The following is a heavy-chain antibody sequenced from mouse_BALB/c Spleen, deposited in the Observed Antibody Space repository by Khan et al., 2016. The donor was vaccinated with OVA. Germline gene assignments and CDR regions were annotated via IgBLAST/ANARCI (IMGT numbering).Heavy chain of an antibody. J-gene: IGHJ2*01. CDR3: ARDRGGFDSYYFDY. CDR2: IFYSGTI. CDR1: DISITTGNYR. V-gene: IGHV3-5*02. D-gene: IGHD2-2*01. Sequence: EVQLQESGPGLVKPSQTVSLTCTVTDISITTGNYRWSWIRQFPGNKLEWIGYIFYSGTITYNPSLTSRTTITRDTSKHQFFLEMNSLTAEDTATYDCARDRGGFDSYYFDYWGQGTTLTVSS.